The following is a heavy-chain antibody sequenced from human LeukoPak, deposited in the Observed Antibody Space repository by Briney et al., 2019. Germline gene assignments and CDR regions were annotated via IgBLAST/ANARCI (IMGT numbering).Heavy chain of an antibody. CDR2: IVVGSGNT. CDR1: GFTFTSSA. J-gene: IGHJ3*02. CDR3: AAVGFGSFVVVPAALEQYAFDI. V-gene: IGHV1-58*01. D-gene: IGHD2-2*01. Sequence: GTSVKVSCKASGFTFTSSAVQWVRQARGQRLEWIGWIVVGSGNTNYAQKFQERVTITRDMSTSTAYMELSSLRSEDTAVYYCAAVGFGSFVVVPAALEQYAFDIWGQGTMVTVSS.